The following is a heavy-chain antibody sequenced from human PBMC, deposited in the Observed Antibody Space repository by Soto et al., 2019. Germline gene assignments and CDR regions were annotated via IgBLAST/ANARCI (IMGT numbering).Heavy chain of an antibody. D-gene: IGHD2-2*01. CDR2: IYYSGST. V-gene: IGHV4-31*03. J-gene: IGHJ6*02. CDR1: GGNIISGGYY. Sequence: PSETQSVTCTVAGGNIISGGYYWSWISKHPGKGLEWIGYIYYSGSTYYNPSLKSRVTISVDTSKNQFSLKLSSVTAADTAVYYCARVGSTSYQTGYYHGMDVWGQGTTVTVSS. CDR3: ARVGSTSYQTGYYHGMDV.